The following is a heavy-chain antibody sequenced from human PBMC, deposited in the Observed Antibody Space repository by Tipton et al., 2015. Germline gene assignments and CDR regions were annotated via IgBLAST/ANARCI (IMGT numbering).Heavy chain of an antibody. CDR1: GGSFYTYY. CDR2: IYHSGTT. V-gene: IGHV4-34*01. CDR3: ARGGSPIIEMAYHHYGLDV. Sequence: LRLSCSLSGGSFYTYYGTWIRQPPGQGLEWIGEIYHSGTTNYNPSLRGRFTISLRTSKNQLTLRVDSVTAADTAIYYCARGGSPIIEMAYHHYGLDVWGQGTTVTVSS. J-gene: IGHJ6*02. D-gene: IGHD5-24*01.